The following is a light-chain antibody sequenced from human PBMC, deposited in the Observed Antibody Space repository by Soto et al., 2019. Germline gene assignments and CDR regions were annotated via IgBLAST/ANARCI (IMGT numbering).Light chain of an antibody. CDR1: QSISSY. V-gene: IGKV1-39*01. CDR2: AAS. Sequence: DIKMTQPPSSLSASVGDRVTLTCRSIQSISSYFNCYQHKPGKTPKLLIYAASSLQSGVPSRCCGGGSGTAFTLTISSLQHEDFATYYCQQSYSTPRITFGQGTRLDIK. J-gene: IGKJ5*01. CDR3: QQSYSTPRIT.